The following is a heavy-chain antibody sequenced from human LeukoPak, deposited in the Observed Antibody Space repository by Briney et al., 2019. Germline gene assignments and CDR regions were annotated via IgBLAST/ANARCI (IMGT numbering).Heavy chain of an antibody. Sequence: PGRSMRLSCAASGFTFSSYAMHWVRRVPGKGLEWVAVMSVNGVNKYYADSVRGRFTVSRDISKNTQFLQMNSLRFEDTAVYFCVRESCSGGSCTYDPFDIWGHGTMVTVST. CDR3: VRESCSGGSCTYDPFDI. D-gene: IGHD2-15*01. V-gene: IGHV3-30-3*01. CDR1: GFTFSSYA. J-gene: IGHJ3*02. CDR2: MSVNGVNK.